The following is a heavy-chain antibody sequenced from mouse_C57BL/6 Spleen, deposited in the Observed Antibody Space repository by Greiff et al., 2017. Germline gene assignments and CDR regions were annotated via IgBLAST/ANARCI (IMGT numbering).Heavy chain of an antibody. J-gene: IGHJ1*03. D-gene: IGHD2-4*01. V-gene: IGHV5-17*01. CDR1: GFTFSDYG. CDR2: ISSGSSTI. Sequence: EVQVVESGGGLVKPGGSLKLSCAASGFTFSDYGMHWVRQAPEKGLEWVAYISSGSSTIYYADTVKGRFTISRDNAKNTLFLQLTSLRSEDTAMYYCARAIYYDYDWYFDVWGTGTTVTVSS. CDR3: ARAIYYDYDWYFDV.